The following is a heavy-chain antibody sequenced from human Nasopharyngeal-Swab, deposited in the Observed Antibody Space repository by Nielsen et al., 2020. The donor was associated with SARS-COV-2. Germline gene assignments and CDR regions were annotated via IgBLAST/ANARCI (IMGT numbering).Heavy chain of an antibody. CDR1: GFTFSSYS. J-gene: IGHJ4*02. V-gene: IGHV3-21*01. Sequence: GESLKISCAASGFTFSSYSMNWVRQAPGKGLEWVSSISSSSSYIYYADSVKGRFTISRDNAKNSLYLQVNSLRAEDTAVYYCARDGYSSGWYDYWGQGTLVTVSS. CDR2: ISSSSSYI. CDR3: ARDGYSSGWYDY. D-gene: IGHD6-19*01.